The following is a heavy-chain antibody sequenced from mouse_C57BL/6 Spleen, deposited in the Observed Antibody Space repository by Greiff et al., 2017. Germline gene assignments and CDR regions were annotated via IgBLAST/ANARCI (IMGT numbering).Heavy chain of an antibody. Sequence: EVKLVESGGGLVKPGGSLKLSCAASGFTFSDYGMHWVRQAPEKGLEWVAYISSGSSTIYYADTVKGRFTISRDNAKNTLFLQMTSLRSEDTAMYYCARHYGRNYFDYWGQGTTLTVSS. CDR2: ISSGSSTI. V-gene: IGHV5-17*01. D-gene: IGHD1-1*01. CDR3: ARHYGRNYFDY. CDR1: GFTFSDYG. J-gene: IGHJ2*01.